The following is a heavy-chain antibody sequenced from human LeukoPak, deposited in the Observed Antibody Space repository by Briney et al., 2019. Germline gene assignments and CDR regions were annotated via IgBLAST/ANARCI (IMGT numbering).Heavy chain of an antibody. CDR2: IYYSGST. CDR1: GGSISSYY. V-gene: IGHV4-59*01. J-gene: IGHJ5*02. CDR3: ARDFDYRGFDP. Sequence: PSETLSLTCTVSGGSISSYYWSWIRQPPGKGLEWIGYIYYSGSTNYNPSLKSRVTISVDTSKNQFSLKLSSVTAADTDMYYCARDFDYRGFDPWGQGTLVTVSS. D-gene: IGHD3-9*01.